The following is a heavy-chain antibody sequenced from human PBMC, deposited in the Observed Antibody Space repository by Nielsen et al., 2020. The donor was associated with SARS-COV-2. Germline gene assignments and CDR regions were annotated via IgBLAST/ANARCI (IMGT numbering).Heavy chain of an antibody. CDR3: ARALRDIYVI. CDR2: ISYTGTT. V-gene: IGHV4-30-4*01. J-gene: IGHJ4*02. CDR1: DDSLSNGEYS. Sequence: SETLSPTCTVSDDSLSNGEYSWAWRRQPPGKGLEWIGYISYTGTTDYNPSLESRVTIEVDKSKSQFALRLTSVTAADSAVYFCARALRDIYVIWGQGTLVTVSS. D-gene: IGHD2-15*01.